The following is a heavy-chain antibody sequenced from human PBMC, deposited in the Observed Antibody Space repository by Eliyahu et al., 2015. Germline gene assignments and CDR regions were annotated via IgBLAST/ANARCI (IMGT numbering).Heavy chain of an antibody. CDR2: IWYDGSNK. V-gene: IGHV3-33*01. Sequence: QVQLVESGGGVXQPGRSLRLSCAASGFXFXXCGMHWVRQAPGKGLEWVAVIWYDGSNKYYADSVKGRFTISRDNSKNTLYLQMNSLRAEDTAVYYCARDPGSGWYGRGFFDYWGQGTLVTVSS. J-gene: IGHJ4*02. CDR3: ARDPGSGWYGRGFFDY. CDR1: GFXFXXCG. D-gene: IGHD6-19*01.